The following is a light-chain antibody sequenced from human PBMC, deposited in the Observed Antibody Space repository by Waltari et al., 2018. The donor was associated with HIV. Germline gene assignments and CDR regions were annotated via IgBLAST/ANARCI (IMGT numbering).Light chain of an antibody. CDR3: AAWTDSLSGVV. Sequence: QSVLTQPPSASGTPGQRVTISCSGSSSNIGSYYVYCYKQLPGKAPKLLIYRNNRRPSGVPDRFSGSKSGTSASLAISGLRSEDEADYYCAAWTDSLSGVVFGGGTKLSVL. V-gene: IGLV1-47*01. CDR1: SSNIGSYY. J-gene: IGLJ2*01. CDR2: RNN.